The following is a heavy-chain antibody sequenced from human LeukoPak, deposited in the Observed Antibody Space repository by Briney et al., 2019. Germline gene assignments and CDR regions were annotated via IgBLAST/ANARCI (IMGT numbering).Heavy chain of an antibody. V-gene: IGHV5-51*01. Sequence: GESLKISCKGSGYSFTTYWIGWVRQMSGKGLEWMGIINPDDSDTRYSPSFQGQVTISVDNSIRTAYLQWSSLKASDTAMYYCARYSSNHLDFWGQGTLVTVSS. J-gene: IGHJ4*02. CDR3: ARYSSNHLDF. CDR1: GYSFTTYW. D-gene: IGHD1-14*01. CDR2: INPDDSDT.